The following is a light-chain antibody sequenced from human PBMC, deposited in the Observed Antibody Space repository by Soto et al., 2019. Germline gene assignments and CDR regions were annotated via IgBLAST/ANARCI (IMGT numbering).Light chain of an antibody. J-gene: IGLJ2*01. CDR1: SGHSSYA. V-gene: IGLV4-69*01. CDR3: QTWGSGIRVV. Sequence: QLLLTQSPSASASLGASVKLTCTLSSGHSSYAIAWHQQQPEKGPRYLMKLNSDGSHRKGDGIPDRFSGSSSGAERYLTISSLQSEDEADYYCQTWGSGIRVVFGGGTQLTVL. CDR2: LNSDGSH.